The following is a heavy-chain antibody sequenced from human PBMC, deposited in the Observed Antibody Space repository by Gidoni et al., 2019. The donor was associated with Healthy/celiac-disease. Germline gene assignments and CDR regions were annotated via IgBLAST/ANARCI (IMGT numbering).Heavy chain of an antibody. Sequence: QVQLVQSGAEVRKPGASVKVSSKAAGYTFTSYDINRVRQATGQGLEWMGWMNPNSCNTGSAKNFQGRVTITRNTSISTAYMDLSSLRSEDTAVYYCARGSLVDCFDHWGQGTLVTVSS. J-gene: IGHJ5*02. D-gene: IGHD6-6*01. CDR3: ARGSLVDCFDH. CDR2: MNPNSCNT. CDR1: GYTFTSYD. V-gene: IGHV1-8*03.